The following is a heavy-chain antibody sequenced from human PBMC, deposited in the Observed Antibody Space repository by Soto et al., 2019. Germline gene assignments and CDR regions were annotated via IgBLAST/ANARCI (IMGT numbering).Heavy chain of an antibody. V-gene: IGHV1-69*13. CDR1: GGTFSSYA. Sequence: VASVKVSCKASGGTFSSYAISWVRQAPGQGLEWMGGIIPIFGTANYAQKFQGRVTITADESTSTAYMELSSLRSEDTAVYYCARDGPYYYGFDVWGQGTTVTVSS. CDR2: IIPIFGTA. CDR3: ARDGPYYYGFDV. J-gene: IGHJ6*02.